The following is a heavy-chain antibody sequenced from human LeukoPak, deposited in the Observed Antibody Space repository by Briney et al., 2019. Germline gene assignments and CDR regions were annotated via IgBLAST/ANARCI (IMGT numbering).Heavy chain of an antibody. Sequence: GGSLRLSCVASGITFEDYGIHWVRQAPGKGLERVSLISGKGDKTYYVDSVKGRFTVSRDNSRNTLYLQMDSLRDEDTAFYYCAVPTIYGVGAFDVWGQGTMLMVSS. CDR3: AVPTIYGVGAFDV. J-gene: IGHJ3*01. CDR2: ISGKGDKT. D-gene: IGHD2/OR15-2a*01. CDR1: GITFEDYG. V-gene: IGHV3-43*02.